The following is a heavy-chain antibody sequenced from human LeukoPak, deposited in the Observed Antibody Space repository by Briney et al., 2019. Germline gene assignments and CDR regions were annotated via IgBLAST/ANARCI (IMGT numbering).Heavy chain of an antibody. CDR1: AYSISSGYY. Sequence: SETLSLTCTVSAYSISSGYYWGWIRQPPGKGLEWIGYIYHSGSTYYNPSLKSRVTISVDRSKNQFSLKLSSVTAADTAVYYCARDLRGLDYWGQGTLVTVSS. CDR3: ARDLRGLDY. CDR2: IYHSGST. J-gene: IGHJ4*02. V-gene: IGHV4-38-2*02.